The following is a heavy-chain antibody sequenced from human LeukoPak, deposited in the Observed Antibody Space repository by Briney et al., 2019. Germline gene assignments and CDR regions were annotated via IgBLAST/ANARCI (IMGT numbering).Heavy chain of an antibody. J-gene: IGHJ4*02. CDR2: IIPIIDRV. CDR3: ARDELGYSYGL. CDR1: GGTFSSYG. V-gene: IGHV1-69*04. Sequence: GSSVKVSCKASGGTFSSYGINWVRQAPGQGLEWVGRIIPIIDRVNDAQKFRGRVTITADKSTSTAYMELSSLRSEDTAVYYCARDELGYSYGLWGQGTLVTVSS. D-gene: IGHD5-18*01.